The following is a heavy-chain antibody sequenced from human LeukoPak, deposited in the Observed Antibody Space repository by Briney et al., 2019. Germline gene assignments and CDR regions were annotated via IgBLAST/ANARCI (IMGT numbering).Heavy chain of an antibody. CDR1: GGSIISSDSW. V-gene: IGHV4-4*02. CDR3: ARGTTVIDAFDI. D-gene: IGHD4-17*01. Sequence: SETLSLTCAVSGGSIISSDSWWSWVRQPPGKGLEWIGEIYHSGNTNYNPSLGSLVTISLDKPKNQFSLKLSSVTAADTAVYYCARGTTVIDAFDIWGQGTMVTVSS. CDR2: IYHSGNT. J-gene: IGHJ3*02.